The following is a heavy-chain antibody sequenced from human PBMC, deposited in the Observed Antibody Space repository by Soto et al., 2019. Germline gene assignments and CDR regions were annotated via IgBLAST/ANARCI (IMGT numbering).Heavy chain of an antibody. CDR2: ITDSSDTV. CDR1: GFSFSNYN. V-gene: IGHV3-48*02. CDR3: ARDFGHGYYLDY. Sequence: EVQLVESGGGLVQPGGSLRLSCVASGFSFSNYNMNWVRQAPGKGLEWVSYITDSSDTVHYADSVRGRFTISRDNAESSLYLQMHSLRDEDTAVYFWARDFGHGYYLDYWCRGTRVTVSS. D-gene: IGHD3-3*01. J-gene: IGHJ4*02.